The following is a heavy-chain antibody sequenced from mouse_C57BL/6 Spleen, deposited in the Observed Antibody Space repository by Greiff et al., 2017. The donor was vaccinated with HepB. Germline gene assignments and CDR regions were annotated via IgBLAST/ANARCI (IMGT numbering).Heavy chain of an antibody. CDR3: ARSDDGYYEGAMDY. Sequence: VQLQQSGAELVRPGASVKLSCKASGYTFTDYYINWVKQRPGQGLEWIARIYPGSGNTYYNEKFKGKATLTAEKSSSTAYMQLSSLTSEDSAVYFCARSDDGYYEGAMDYWGQGTSVTVSS. CDR1: GYTFTDYY. D-gene: IGHD2-3*01. J-gene: IGHJ4*01. CDR2: IYPGSGNT. V-gene: IGHV1-76*01.